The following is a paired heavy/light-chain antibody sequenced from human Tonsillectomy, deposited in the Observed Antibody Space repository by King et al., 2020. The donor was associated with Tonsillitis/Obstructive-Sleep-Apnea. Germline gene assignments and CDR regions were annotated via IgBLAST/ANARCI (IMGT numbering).Heavy chain of an antibody. J-gene: IGHJ6*02. Sequence: EVQLVESGGGLVQPGGSLRLSCSASGFTFSNYPMHWVRQAPGKGLEYVSAIDNYGGNTYYTDSVKGRFTISRDNSKNTLYLQMSSLRTEDTALYYCVKEEYSNSWALEKEYFGMDVWGQGTTVTVSS. CDR3: VKEEYSNSWALEKEYFGMDV. CDR1: GFTFSNYP. V-gene: IGHV3-64D*06. CDR2: IDNYGGNT. D-gene: IGHD6-6*01.
Light chain of an antibody. Sequence: DVVMTQSPLSLPVTLGQPASISCKSSQSLVYNDGNTYLNWFHQRPGQSPRRLFYKVSIRDSGVPDRFSGSGSGTDFTLKISRVEAEDVGIYYCMQGTHWPPFTFGPGTKVEIK. CDR3: MQGTHWPPFT. V-gene: IGKV2-30*01. J-gene: IGKJ3*01. CDR1: QSLVYNDGNTY. CDR2: KVS.